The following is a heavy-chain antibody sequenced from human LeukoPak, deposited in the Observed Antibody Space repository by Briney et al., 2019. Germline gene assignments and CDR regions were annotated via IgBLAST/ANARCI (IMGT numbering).Heavy chain of an antibody. D-gene: IGHD3-3*01. Sequence: PGGSLRLSRAASGFTFSDYYMSWIRQAPGKGLEWVSYISSSGSTIYYADSVKGRFTISRDNAKNSLYLQMNSLRAEDTAVYYCARTPGGFLEWLPHTYFDYWGQGTLVTVSS. CDR1: GFTFSDYY. J-gene: IGHJ4*02. V-gene: IGHV3-11*04. CDR2: ISSSGSTI. CDR3: ARTPGGFLEWLPHTYFDY.